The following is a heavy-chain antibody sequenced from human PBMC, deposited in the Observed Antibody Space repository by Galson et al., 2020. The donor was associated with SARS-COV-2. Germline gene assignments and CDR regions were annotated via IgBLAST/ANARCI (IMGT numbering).Heavy chain of an antibody. CDR2: IYFSGST. CDR3: AGDDLGVTTINGFVY. D-gene: IGHD5-12*01. J-gene: IGHJ4*02. V-gene: IGHV4-59*01. Sequence: SQTLPLTCTVSGGSMSNYYWSWIRQPPGKGPEWIGYIYFSGSTNYNPSLKSRVIISVDTSKNQFSLKLSSVTAADTAIYYCAGDDLGVTTINGFVYWGQGTPVTVSS. CDR1: GGSMSNYY.